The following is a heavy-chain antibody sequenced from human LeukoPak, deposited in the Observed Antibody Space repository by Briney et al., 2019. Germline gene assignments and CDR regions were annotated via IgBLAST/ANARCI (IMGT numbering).Heavy chain of an antibody. J-gene: IGHJ4*02. V-gene: IGHV3-48*04. Sequence: GGSLRLSCAASGFRLSSQSMNWVRQPPGKGLEWVSSISSSSSTIYYADSVKGRFTISRDNAKNSLYLQKNSRRAEDTAVYYCARDSNSRSPPFDYWGQGTLVTDSS. CDR1: GFRLSSQS. CDR2: ISSSSSTI. CDR3: ARDSNSRSPPFDY. D-gene: IGHD6-13*01.